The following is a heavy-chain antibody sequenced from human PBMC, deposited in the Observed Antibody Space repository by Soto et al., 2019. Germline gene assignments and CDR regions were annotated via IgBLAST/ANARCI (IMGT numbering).Heavy chain of an antibody. Sequence: QVQLVQSGAEVKRPGSSVKVSCKASGGTFSSYAISWVRQAPGQGLEWMGGIIPIFGTANYAQKFQGRVTITAVESTSTAYMELSSLRSEDTAVYYCARDECCPGGYSYGLDYWGQGTLVTVSS. CDR1: GGTFSSYA. CDR3: ARDECCPGGYSYGLDY. V-gene: IGHV1-69*12. CDR2: IIPIFGTA. D-gene: IGHD5-18*01. J-gene: IGHJ4*02.